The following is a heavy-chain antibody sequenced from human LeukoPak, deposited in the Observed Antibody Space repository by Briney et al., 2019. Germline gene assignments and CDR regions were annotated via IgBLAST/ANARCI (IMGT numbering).Heavy chain of an antibody. D-gene: IGHD4-17*01. CDR3: ARDRIIYGDYGDAFDI. J-gene: IGHJ3*02. CDR1: GFTFSTYS. Sequence: PGGSLRLSCAASGFTFSTYSMNWVRQAPGKGLEWVSSISSGRSYIYYADSVKGRFTISRDNAKNSLYLRMNSLRAEDTAVYYCARDRIIYGDYGDAFDIWGQGTMVTVSS. CDR2: ISSGRSYI. V-gene: IGHV3-21*06.